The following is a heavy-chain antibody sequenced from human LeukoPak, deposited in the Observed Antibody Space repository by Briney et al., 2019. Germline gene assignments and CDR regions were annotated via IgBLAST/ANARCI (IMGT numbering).Heavy chain of an antibody. CDR3: VRDYRYNYDY. D-gene: IGHD1-1*01. CDR2: ISSGSTTI. CDR1: GFTFSSYG. J-gene: IGHJ4*02. V-gene: IGHV3-48*02. Sequence: PGGSLRLSCAASGFTFSSYGMYWVRQAPGKGLEWVSYISSGSTTIYYAGSVNGRFIISRDNAKNSLYLQMNSLRDEDTAVYYCVRDYRYNYDYWGQGTLVTVSS.